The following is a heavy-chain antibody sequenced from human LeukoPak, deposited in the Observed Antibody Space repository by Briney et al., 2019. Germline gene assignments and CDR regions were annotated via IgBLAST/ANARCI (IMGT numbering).Heavy chain of an antibody. D-gene: IGHD3-16*01. CDR3: ARHGILGSITYPLDF. CDR1: VGSISSYY. J-gene: IGHJ4*02. V-gene: IGHV4-59*08. Sequence: SETLSLTCTVSVGSISSYYWSWIRQAAGKGLEWIGNIYYSGTTNYSPSLKSRVTISVDTSKNQFSLKLASVTAADTAVYYCARHGILGSITYPLDFWGQGTLVTVSS. CDR2: IYYSGTT.